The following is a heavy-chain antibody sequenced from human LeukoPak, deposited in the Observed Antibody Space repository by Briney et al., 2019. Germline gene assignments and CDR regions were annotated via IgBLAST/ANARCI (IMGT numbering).Heavy chain of an antibody. J-gene: IGHJ4*02. CDR1: GFTFDDYA. CDR3: AKEGLAYYFDY. CDR2: ISWNSGSI. Sequence: GGSLRLSCAASGFTFDDYAMHWVRQAPGKGLEWVSGISWNSGSIGYADSVKGRFTISRDNAKNSLYLQMNSLRAEDTALYYCAKEGLAYYFDYWGQGTLVTVSS. V-gene: IGHV3-9*01.